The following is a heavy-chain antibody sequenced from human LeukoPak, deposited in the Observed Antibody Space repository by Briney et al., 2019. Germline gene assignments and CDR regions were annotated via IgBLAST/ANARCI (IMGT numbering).Heavy chain of an antibody. V-gene: IGHV3-23*01. CDR1: GFTFSSYA. Sequence: PGGSLRLSCAASGFTFSSYAMSWVRQAPGRGLEWVSAISGSGGSTYYADSVKGRFTISRDNSKNTLYLQMNSLRAEDTAVYYCAKGVWFGGDHDYWGQGTLVTVSS. CDR2: ISGSGGST. J-gene: IGHJ4*02. D-gene: IGHD3-10*01. CDR3: AKGVWFGGDHDY.